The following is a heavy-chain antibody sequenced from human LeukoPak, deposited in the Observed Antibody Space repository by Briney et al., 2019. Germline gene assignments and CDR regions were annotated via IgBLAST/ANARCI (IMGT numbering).Heavy chain of an antibody. CDR2: MNPNSGNT. Sequence: ASVKVSCKASGYTFTSYAMHWVRQAPGQRLEWMGWMNPNSGNTGYAQKFQGRVTITRNTSISTAYMELSSLRSEDTAVYYCATHGGGLGYWGQGTLVTVSS. J-gene: IGHJ4*02. D-gene: IGHD3-16*01. V-gene: IGHV1-8*03. CDR3: ATHGGGLGY. CDR1: GYTFTSYA.